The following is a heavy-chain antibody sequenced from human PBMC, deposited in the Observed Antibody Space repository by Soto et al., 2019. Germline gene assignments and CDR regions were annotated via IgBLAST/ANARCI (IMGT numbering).Heavy chain of an antibody. D-gene: IGHD6-13*01. V-gene: IGHV3-23*01. CDR1: GFTFSSFA. CDR3: ASWLSAGKGSPPDF. CDR2: ISSSGGSI. Sequence: GGSLRLSCAASGFTFSSFAMSWVRQAPGKGLDWVSAISSSGGSIYSADSVKGRFTISRDNAKNTLYLQMSSLRAEDTDVYYFASWLSAGKGSPPDFWGQGSLVTVSS. J-gene: IGHJ4*02.